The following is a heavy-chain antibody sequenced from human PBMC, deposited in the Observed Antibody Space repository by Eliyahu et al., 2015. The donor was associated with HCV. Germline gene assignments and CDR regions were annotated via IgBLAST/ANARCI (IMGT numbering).Heavy chain of an antibody. D-gene: IGHD1-26*01. CDR3: XRXGIVGATCEY. J-gene: IGHJ4*02. CDR2: INQDGSER. V-gene: IGHV3-7*04. Sequence: VATINQDGSERYFVDSVDGRFTISRDNSKNSLYLQMNSXRVEDMAVYYCXRXGIVGATCEYWGQGTVVTVSS.